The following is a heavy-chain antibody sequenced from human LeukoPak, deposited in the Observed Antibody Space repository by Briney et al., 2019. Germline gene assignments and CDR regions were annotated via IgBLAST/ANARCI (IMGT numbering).Heavy chain of an antibody. CDR2: IYSDNT. J-gene: IGHJ4*02. V-gene: IGHV3-53*01. Sequence: PGGSLRLSCTVSGFTVSSNSMSWVRQASGKGLEWVSFIYSDNTHYSDSVKGRFTISRDNAKNSLYLQMNSLRAEDTAVYYCARSDIVATIFDYWGQGTLVTVSS. D-gene: IGHD5-12*01. CDR3: ARSDIVATIFDY. CDR1: GFTVSSNS.